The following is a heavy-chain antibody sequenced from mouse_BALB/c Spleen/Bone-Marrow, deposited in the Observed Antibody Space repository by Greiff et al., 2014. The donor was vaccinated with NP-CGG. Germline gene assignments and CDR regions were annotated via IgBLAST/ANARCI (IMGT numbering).Heavy chain of an antibody. J-gene: IGHJ2*01. V-gene: IGHV14-3*02. Sequence: EVKLQESGAELVKPGASVKLSCTASGFNIKDTYMHWVKQRPEQGLEWIGRIDPANGNTKYDPKFQGKATITADTSSNTAYLQLSSLTSEDTAVYYCASYDYGYYFHYWGQGTTLTVSS. D-gene: IGHD2-4*01. CDR2: IDPANGNT. CDR3: ASYDYGYYFHY. CDR1: GFNIKDTY.